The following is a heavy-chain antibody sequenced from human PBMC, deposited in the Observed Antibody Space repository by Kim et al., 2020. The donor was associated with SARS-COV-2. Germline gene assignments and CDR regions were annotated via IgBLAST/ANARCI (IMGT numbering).Heavy chain of an antibody. J-gene: IGHJ6*02. D-gene: IGHD1-7*01. CDR1: GFTFRDYY. Sequence: GGSLRLSCAASGFTFRDYYMNWIRQAPGKGLEWISYISSSGSVIYYADSVKGRFTISRDNTKNSLYLQVNSLRAEDTAVYYCARDLGYSWNWREGMDGWGQGTTVTGSS. CDR2: ISSSGSVI. V-gene: IGHV3-11*01. CDR3: ARDLGYSWNWREGMDG.